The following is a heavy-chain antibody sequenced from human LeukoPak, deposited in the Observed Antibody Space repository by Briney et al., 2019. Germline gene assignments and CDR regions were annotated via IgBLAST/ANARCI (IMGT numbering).Heavy chain of an antibody. Sequence: SETLSLTCTVSGGSISSYYWSWIRQPPGKGLEWIGYIYYSGSTNYNPSLKSRVTISVDTSKNQFSLKLSSVTAADTAVYYCARDRGSYYPNWFDPWGQGTLVTVSS. CDR2: IYYSGST. D-gene: IGHD1-26*01. CDR1: GGSISSYY. CDR3: ARDRGSYYPNWFDP. J-gene: IGHJ5*02. V-gene: IGHV4-59*01.